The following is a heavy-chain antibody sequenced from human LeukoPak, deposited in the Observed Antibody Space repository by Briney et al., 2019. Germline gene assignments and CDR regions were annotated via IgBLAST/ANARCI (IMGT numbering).Heavy chain of an antibody. CDR2: IYYSGST. CDR1: GGSISSNSYY. D-gene: IGHD3-3*01. J-gene: IGHJ5*02. V-gene: IGHV4-39*02. CDR3: ARDPRGYYDFWSGYYH. Sequence: SETLSLTCTVSGGSISSNSYYWGWIRQPPGKGLEWIGSIYYSGSTYYNPSLKSRVTISVDTSKNHFSLKLSSVTAADTAVYYCARDPRGYYDFWSGYYHWGQGTLVTVSS.